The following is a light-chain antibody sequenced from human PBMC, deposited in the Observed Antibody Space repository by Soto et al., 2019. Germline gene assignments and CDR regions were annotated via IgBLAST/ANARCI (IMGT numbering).Light chain of an antibody. CDR1: QGISKY. Sequence: DIQMTQSPSAKSASVGDRVTITCRASQGISKYLAWFQQKPGKVPKRLIYAASSLQSGVPARFSGRGSGTECTLTITSLQPEDFGTYCCLQRTSFPWTGGQGTVVEIK. CDR3: LQRTSFPWT. CDR2: AAS. J-gene: IGKJ1*01. V-gene: IGKV1-17*03.